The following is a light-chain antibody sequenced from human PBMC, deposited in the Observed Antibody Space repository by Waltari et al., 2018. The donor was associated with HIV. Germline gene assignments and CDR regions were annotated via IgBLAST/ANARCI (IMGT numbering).Light chain of an antibody. CDR1: QSVLYSSNNKNY. J-gene: IGKJ2*03. V-gene: IGKV4-1*01. CDR2: WAS. CDR3: QQYDSTPHS. Sequence: DIVMTQSPDSLAVSLGERATINCKSSQSVLYSSNNKNYLAWYQQKPGQPPKLLIYWASTLESGVPDRFSGSGSGTDFTLTISSLQAEDVAVYYCQQYDSTPHSFGQGTKLEIK.